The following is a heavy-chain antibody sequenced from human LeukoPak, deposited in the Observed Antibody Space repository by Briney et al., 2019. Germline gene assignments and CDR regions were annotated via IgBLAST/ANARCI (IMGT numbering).Heavy chain of an antibody. V-gene: IGHV3-23*01. CDR2: ISGSGGST. J-gene: IGHJ4*02. D-gene: IGHD3-10*01. CDR1: GFTFSSYA. CDR3: ARGKHLSGSYDY. Sequence: GGSLRLSCAASGFTFSSYAMSWVRQAPGKGLEWVSAISGSGGSTYYADSVKGRFTISRDNSKNTLYLQMNSLRAEDTAVYYCARGKHLSGSYDYWGQGTLVTVSS.